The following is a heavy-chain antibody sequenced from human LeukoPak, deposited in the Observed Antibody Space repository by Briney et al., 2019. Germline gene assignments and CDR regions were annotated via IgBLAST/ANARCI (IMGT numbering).Heavy chain of an antibody. Sequence: PGRSLRLSCAASGFTFSSYAMHWVRQAPGKGLEWVAVISYDGSNKYYADSVKGRFTISRDNSKNTLYLQMNSLRAEDTAVYYCASEVGGWYMRYYFDYWGQGTLVTVSS. CDR1: GFTFSSYA. CDR3: ASEVGGWYMRYYFDY. V-gene: IGHV3-30-3*01. D-gene: IGHD6-19*01. CDR2: ISYDGSNK. J-gene: IGHJ4*02.